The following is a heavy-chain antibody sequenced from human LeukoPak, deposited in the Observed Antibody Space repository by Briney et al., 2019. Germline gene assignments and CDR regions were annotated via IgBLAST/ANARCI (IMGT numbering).Heavy chain of an antibody. Sequence: GGSLRLSCAASEFTFSSYTMNWVRQAPGKGLEWVSVIYSGGSTYYADSVKGRFTISRDNSKNTLYLQMNSLRAEDTAVYYCARAVDCSSTSCTRAFDIWGQGTMVTVSS. D-gene: IGHD2-2*01. V-gene: IGHV3-66*01. CDR2: IYSGGST. CDR3: ARAVDCSSTSCTRAFDI. J-gene: IGHJ3*02. CDR1: EFTFSSYT.